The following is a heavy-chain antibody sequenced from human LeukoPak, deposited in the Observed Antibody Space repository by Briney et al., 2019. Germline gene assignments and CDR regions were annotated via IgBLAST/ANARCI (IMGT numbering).Heavy chain of an antibody. J-gene: IGHJ4*02. Sequence: SETLSLTCTVSGGSISSGGYYWSWIRQHPGKGLEWIGYIYYSGSTYYNPSLKSRVTISVDTSKNQFSLKLSSVTSADTAVYYCARRRVGYCSSTSCYTGTFDYWGQGTLVTVSS. D-gene: IGHD2-2*02. CDR3: ARRRVGYCSSTSCYTGTFDY. CDR1: GGSISSGGYY. V-gene: IGHV4-31*03. CDR2: IYYSGST.